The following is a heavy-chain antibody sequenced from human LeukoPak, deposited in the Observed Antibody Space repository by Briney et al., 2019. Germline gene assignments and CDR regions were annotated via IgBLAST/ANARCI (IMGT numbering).Heavy chain of an antibody. J-gene: IGHJ6*03. D-gene: IGHD3-3*01. CDR2: ISGSGGST. CDR3: ARAQPPYYDFWSGYYYYYYMTS. CDR1: GFTFSSYA. V-gene: IGHV3-23*01. Sequence: GGSLRLSCAASGFTFSSYAMSWVRQAPGKGLEWVSAISGSGGSTYYADSVKGRFTISRDNAKNTLYLQMNSVRAEDTAVYYCARAQPPYYDFWSGYYYYYYMTSGAKGPRSPSP.